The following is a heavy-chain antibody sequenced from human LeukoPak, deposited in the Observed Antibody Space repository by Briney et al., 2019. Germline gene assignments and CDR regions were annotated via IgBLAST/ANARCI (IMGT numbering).Heavy chain of an antibody. CDR3: ARGGRGDYYDSSGYFGY. Sequence: SVKVSCKASGGTFSRYAISWVRQAPGQGLEWIGGIIRIFGTANYAQKLQGRVTITADESTSTAYMELSSLRSEDTAVYYCARGGRGDYYDSSGYFGYWGQGTLVTVSS. V-gene: IGHV1-69*01. CDR2: IIRIFGTA. CDR1: GGTFSRYA. D-gene: IGHD3-22*01. J-gene: IGHJ4*02.